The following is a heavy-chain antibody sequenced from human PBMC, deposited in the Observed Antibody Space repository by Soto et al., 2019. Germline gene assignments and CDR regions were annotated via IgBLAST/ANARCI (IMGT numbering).Heavy chain of an antibody. Sequence: PGGSLRLSCAASGFTFSDYYMSWIRQAPGKGLEWVSYISSSGSPHGANTYYADSVRGRFIVSRDDSRNTVSLDMNSLRGEDSAVYYCATEGAKTTWNFDYWGQGTVVTVSS. CDR1: GFTFSDYY. CDR3: ATEGAKTTWNFDY. CDR2: ISSSGSPHGANT. D-gene: IGHD1-1*01. V-gene: IGHV3-11*01. J-gene: IGHJ4*02.